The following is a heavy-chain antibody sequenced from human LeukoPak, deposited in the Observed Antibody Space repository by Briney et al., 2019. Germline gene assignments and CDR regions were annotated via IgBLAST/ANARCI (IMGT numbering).Heavy chain of an antibody. CDR1: GGTFSSYA. CDR3: ARGEFSFWSGYCNDY. V-gene: IGHV1-8*02. Sequence: ASVKVSCKASGGTFSSYAISWVRQAPGQGLEWMGWMNPNSGNTGYAQKFQGRVTMTRNTSISTAYMELSSLRSEDTAVYYCARGEFSFWSGYCNDYWGQGTLVTVSS. D-gene: IGHD3-3*01. CDR2: MNPNSGNT. J-gene: IGHJ4*02.